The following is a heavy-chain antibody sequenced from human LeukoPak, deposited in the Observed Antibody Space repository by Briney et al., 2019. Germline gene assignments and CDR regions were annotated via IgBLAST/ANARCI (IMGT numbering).Heavy chain of an antibody. D-gene: IGHD6-19*01. CDR2: IVVGSGNT. Sequence: GASVKVSCKASGYTFTKYAIHCVRQAPGQRLEWIGWIVVGSGNTNYAQKFQERVTITRDMSTSTAYMELSSLRSEDTAVYYCAADPHSSGWYPGYWGQGTLVTVSS. J-gene: IGHJ4*02. CDR3: AADPHSSGWYPGY. CDR1: GYTFTKYA. V-gene: IGHV1-58*02.